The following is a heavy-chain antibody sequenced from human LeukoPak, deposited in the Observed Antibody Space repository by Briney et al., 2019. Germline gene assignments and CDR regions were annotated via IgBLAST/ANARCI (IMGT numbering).Heavy chain of an antibody. CDR1: GYTFTSYY. CDR2: INPNSGGT. D-gene: IGHD4-23*01. V-gene: IGHV1-2*02. J-gene: IGHJ3*02. CDR3: ARDNRYGGNSGAFDI. Sequence: ASVKVSCKASGYTFTSYYMHWVRQAPGQGLEWMGWINPNSGGTDYAQKFQGRVTMTRDTSISTAYMELSRLRSDDTAVYYCARDNRYGGNSGAFDIWGQGTMVTVSS.